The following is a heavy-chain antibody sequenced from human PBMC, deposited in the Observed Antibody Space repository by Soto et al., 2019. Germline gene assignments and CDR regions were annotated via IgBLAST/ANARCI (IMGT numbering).Heavy chain of an antibody. D-gene: IGHD6-19*01. J-gene: IGHJ3*02. CDR1: GYTFTSYG. CDR2: ISAYNGNT. Sequence: GASGKVSCEASGYTFTSYGISWVRQAPGQGLEWMGWISAYNGNTNYAQKLQGRVTMTTDTSTSTAYMELRSLRSDDTAVYYCARFGIAVAGFAAFDIWGQGTMVTVSS. CDR3: ARFGIAVAGFAAFDI. V-gene: IGHV1-18*01.